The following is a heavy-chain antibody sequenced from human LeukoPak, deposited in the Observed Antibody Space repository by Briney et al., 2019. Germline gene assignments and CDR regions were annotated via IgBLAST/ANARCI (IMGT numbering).Heavy chain of an antibody. D-gene: IGHD5-18*01. Sequence: GGSLRLSCAGSGFTFSSYSMKWVRQAPGKGLEWVSSISSNSSYIYYADSLKGRFTISRDNAKNSLYLQMNSLRAEDTAVYYCARGRGYSSTDYFDYWGQGTLVTVSS. J-gene: IGHJ4*02. CDR2: ISSNSSYI. V-gene: IGHV3-21*01. CDR1: GFTFSSYS. CDR3: ARGRGYSSTDYFDY.